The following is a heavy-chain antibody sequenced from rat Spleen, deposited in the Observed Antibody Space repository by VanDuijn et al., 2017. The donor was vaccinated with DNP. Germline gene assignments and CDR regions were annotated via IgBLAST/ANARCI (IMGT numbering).Heavy chain of an antibody. CDR3: TRDQSILRIITYGFAY. D-gene: IGHD1-6*01. V-gene: IGHV5-31*01. CDR2: ITNTGGST. CDR1: GFTFNNYW. Sequence: EVQLVESGGGLVQPGRSLKLSCVASGFTFNNYWMTWIRQAPGKGLEWVASITNTGGSTYYPDSVKGRFTISRDNAKSTLYLQMNSLRSEDTATYYCTRDQSILRIITYGFAYWGQGTLVTVSS. J-gene: IGHJ3*01.